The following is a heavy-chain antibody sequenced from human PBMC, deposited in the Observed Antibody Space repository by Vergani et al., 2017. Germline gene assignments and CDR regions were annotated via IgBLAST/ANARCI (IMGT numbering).Heavy chain of an antibody. CDR3: ARLSYDTTPYLQGGYDC. V-gene: IGHV3-23*01. D-gene: IGHD3-22*01. CDR1: GFTFSACP. J-gene: IGHJ4*02. Sequence: EVQLLQSGGGVIQPGGSVRLSCAASGFTFSACPMTWVRQAPGKGLEWVSAISARYPSTYYADSVKGRFTNSRDNSKNMLYLQMNSLRAEDTAVYYCARLSYDTTPYLQGGYDCWGQGTLVSVSS. CDR2: ISARYPST.